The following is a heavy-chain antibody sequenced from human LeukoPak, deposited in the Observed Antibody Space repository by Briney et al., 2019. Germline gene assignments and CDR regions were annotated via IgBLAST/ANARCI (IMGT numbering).Heavy chain of an antibody. CDR1: GGSISSSSYY. D-gene: IGHD3-3*01. Sequence: PSETLSLTCTVSGGSISSSSYYWGWIRQPPGKGLEWIGSIYYSGSTYYNPSLKSRVTISVDTSKNQFSLKLSSVTAADTAVYYCARDLHYDFWTGPFSRLDYWGQGTLVTVSS. CDR2: IYYSGST. J-gene: IGHJ4*02. CDR3: ARDLHYDFWTGPFSRLDY. V-gene: IGHV4-39*07.